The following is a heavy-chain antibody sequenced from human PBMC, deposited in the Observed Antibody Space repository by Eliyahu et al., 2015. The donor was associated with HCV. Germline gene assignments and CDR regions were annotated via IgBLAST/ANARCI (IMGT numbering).Heavy chain of an antibody. J-gene: IGHJ4*02. CDR3: ARGEMGSCSGGSCREVFDF. CDR2: IFNNGRT. CDR1: GGSISSGTXY. V-gene: IGHV4-61*02. Sequence: QVQLQESGPGLVKPSQTLSLXXTVXGGSISSGTXYGSWIRQPAGKGLEWIGXIFNNGRTNYNPSLESRVAMSVDTSKNQFSLKLSSVTAADTAVYYCARGEMGSCSGGSCREVFDFWGQGTLVTVSS. D-gene: IGHD2-15*01.